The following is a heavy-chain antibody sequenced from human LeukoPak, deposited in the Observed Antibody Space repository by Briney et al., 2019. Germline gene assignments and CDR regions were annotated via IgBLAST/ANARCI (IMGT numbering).Heavy chain of an antibody. Sequence: SETLSLTCAVYGGSFSGYYWSWIRQPPGKGLEWIGEINHSGSTNYNPSLKSRVTISVDTSKNQFSLKLSSVTAADTAVHYCATSPPFGSSGYSAAFDIWGQGTMVTVSS. J-gene: IGHJ3*02. CDR2: INHSGST. V-gene: IGHV4-34*01. CDR1: GGSFSGYY. CDR3: ATSPPFGSSGYSAAFDI. D-gene: IGHD3-22*01.